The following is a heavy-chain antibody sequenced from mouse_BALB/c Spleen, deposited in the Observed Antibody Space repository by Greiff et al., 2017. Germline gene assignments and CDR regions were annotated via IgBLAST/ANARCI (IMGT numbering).Heavy chain of an antibody. V-gene: IGHV1S29*02. CDR3: ARKDGNLAWFAY. CDR1: GYTFTDYN. CDR2: IYPYNGGT. J-gene: IGHJ3*01. D-gene: IGHD2-1*01. Sequence: VQLQQSGPELVKPGASVKISCKASGYTFTDYNMHWVKQSHGKSLEWIGYIYPYNGGTGYNQKFKSKATLTVDNSSSTAYMELRSLTSEDSAVYYCARKDGNLAWFAYWGQGTLVTVSA.